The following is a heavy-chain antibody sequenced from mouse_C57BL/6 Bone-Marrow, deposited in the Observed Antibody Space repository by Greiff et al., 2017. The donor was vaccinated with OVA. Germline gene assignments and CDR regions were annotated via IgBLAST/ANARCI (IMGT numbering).Heavy chain of an antibody. CDR3: TTRYYGSSHWYFDV. CDR1: GYTFTSYW. D-gene: IGHD1-1*01. Sequence: VQLQQPGAELVKPGASVKMSCKASGYTFTSYWITWVKQRPEQGLEWIGWIDPENGDTEYASKFQGKATITTDTSSNTAYLQLSSLTSEDTAVYYCTTRYYGSSHWYFDVWGTGTTVTVSS. V-gene: IGHV14-4*01. CDR2: IDPENGDT. J-gene: IGHJ1*03.